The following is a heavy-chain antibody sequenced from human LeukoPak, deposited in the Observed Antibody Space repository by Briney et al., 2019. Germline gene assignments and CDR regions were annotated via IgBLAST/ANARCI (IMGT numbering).Heavy chain of an antibody. CDR3: TTDRLLWFGELLSH. CDR2: IKSKTDGGTT. V-gene: IGHV3-15*01. Sequence: GGSLRLSCAASGFTFSNAWMSWVRQAPGKGLEWVGRIKSKTDGGTTDYAAHVKGRFTISRDDSKNTLYLQMNSLKTEDTAVYYCTTDRLLWFGELLSHWGQGTLVTASS. J-gene: IGHJ4*02. CDR1: GFTFSNAW. D-gene: IGHD3-10*01.